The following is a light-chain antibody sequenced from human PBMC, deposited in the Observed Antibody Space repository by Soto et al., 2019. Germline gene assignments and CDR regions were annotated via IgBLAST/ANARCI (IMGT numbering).Light chain of an antibody. CDR2: DAS. Sequence: VLTQTAETVSVCPGGRARRSCTDSQSVSTSLASCQQKPGQAPRLLIYDASNRATGIPARFSGSGSETDFTFPTSSLQSEDFAVYYCQQYNNWPSFGQGTRLEI. CDR3: QQYNNWPS. CDR1: QSVSTS. J-gene: IGKJ5*01. V-gene: IGKV3D-15*01.